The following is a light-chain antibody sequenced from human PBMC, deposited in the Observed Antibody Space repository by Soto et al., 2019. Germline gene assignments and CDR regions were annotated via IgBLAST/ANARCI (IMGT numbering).Light chain of an antibody. V-gene: IGKV3-20*01. CDR3: QQYGIAWT. CDR2: GAS. Sequence: EIVLTQSPGTLSLSPGERATLSCRASQSVSSSYLAWYQQKPGQAPRLLIYGASSRATGIPDRFSGRGSGTDFTLTISRMEPEDFAVYYCQQYGIAWTCGQGTKVEIK. J-gene: IGKJ1*01. CDR1: QSVSSSY.